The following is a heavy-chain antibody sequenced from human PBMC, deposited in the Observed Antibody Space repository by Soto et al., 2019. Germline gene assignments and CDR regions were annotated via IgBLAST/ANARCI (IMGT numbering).Heavy chain of an antibody. V-gene: IGHV4-39*01. CDR3: ARHLMAAPFDY. CDR1: GGSISSSSYY. J-gene: IGHJ4*02. D-gene: IGHD2-15*01. CDR2: IYYSGST. Sequence: PSETLSLTCTVSGGSISSSSYYWGWIRQPPGKGLEWIGSIYYSGSTYYNPSLKSRVTISVDTSKNQFSLKLSSVTAADTAVYYCARHLMAAPFDYWGQGTLVTVSS.